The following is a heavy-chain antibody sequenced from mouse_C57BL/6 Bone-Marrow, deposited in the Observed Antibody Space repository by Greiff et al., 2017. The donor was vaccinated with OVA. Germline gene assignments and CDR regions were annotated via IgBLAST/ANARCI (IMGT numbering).Heavy chain of an antibody. CDR2: IYPGSGST. V-gene: IGHV1-55*01. D-gene: IGHD2-4*01. J-gene: IGHJ4*01. CDR3: AREDYDYDGEGDY. Sequence: VQLQQPGAELVKPGASVKMSCKASGYTFTSYWITWVKQRPGQGLAWIGDIYPGSGSTKYNEKFKSKATLTVDTSSSTAYMQLSSLTSEDSAVYYCAREDYDYDGEGDYWGQGTSVTGSS. CDR1: GYTFTSYW.